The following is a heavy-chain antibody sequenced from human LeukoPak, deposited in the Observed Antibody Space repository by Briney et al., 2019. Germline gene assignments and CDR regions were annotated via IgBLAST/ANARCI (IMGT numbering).Heavy chain of an antibody. J-gene: IGHJ4*02. CDR1: GFSFSSYA. CDR3: AKRSGYTTGWFFDF. V-gene: IGHV3-23*01. D-gene: IGHD6-19*01. CDR2: ISGSGDNT. Sequence: GGSLKLSCAASGFSFSSYAMSWVRQAPGKGLEWVSSISGSGDNTYYAESVKGWFTISRDNSKNTLFLQMNSLRAEDTAVFYCAKRSGYTTGWFFDFWGQGTLVTVSS.